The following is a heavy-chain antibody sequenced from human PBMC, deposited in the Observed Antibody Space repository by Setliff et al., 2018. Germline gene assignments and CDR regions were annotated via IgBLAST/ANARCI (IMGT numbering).Heavy chain of an antibody. CDR1: GFSFSSHW. J-gene: IGHJ4*02. Sequence: QPGGSLRLSCAAFGFSFSSHWMSWVRQVPGKGLEWVANIKEEGGEKDYVDSVKGRFTISRDNAKNTLYLQMNSLRAEDTAIYYCATAISGWFNYWGQGALVTVSS. D-gene: IGHD6-19*01. CDR2: IKEEGGEK. CDR3: ATAISGWFNY. V-gene: IGHV3-7*01.